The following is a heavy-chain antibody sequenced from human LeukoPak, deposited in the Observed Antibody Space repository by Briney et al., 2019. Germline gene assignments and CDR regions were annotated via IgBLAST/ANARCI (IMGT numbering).Heavy chain of an antibody. D-gene: IGHD6-13*01. CDR1: GGTFSSYA. Sequence: SVKVSCKASGGTFSSYAISWVRQAPGQGLEWMGRIIPILGIANYTQKFQGRVTITADKSTSTAYMELSSLRSEDTAVYYCAIFPRGVTAAGAYYWGQGTLVTVSS. CDR2: IIPILGIA. V-gene: IGHV1-69*04. J-gene: IGHJ4*02. CDR3: AIFPRGVTAAGAYY.